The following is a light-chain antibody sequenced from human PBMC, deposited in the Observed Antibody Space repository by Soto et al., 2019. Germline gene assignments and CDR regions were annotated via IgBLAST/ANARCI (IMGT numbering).Light chain of an antibody. CDR2: EVS. Sequence: QSVLTQPASVSGSPGQSITISCTGTSSDVGSYNLVSWYQQHPGKAPKLMIYEVSKRPSGVSNRFSGSKSGNTASLTISGLQAEDEADYYCSSYPSSLGVFGGGTQLTVL. V-gene: IGLV2-14*02. J-gene: IGLJ2*01. CDR1: SSDVGSYNL. CDR3: SSYPSSLGV.